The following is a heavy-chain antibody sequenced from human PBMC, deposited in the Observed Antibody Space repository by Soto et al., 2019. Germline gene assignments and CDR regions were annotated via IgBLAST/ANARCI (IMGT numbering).Heavy chain of an antibody. D-gene: IGHD3-10*01. Sequence: QLQLQESGPGLVKPSETLSLTCTVSGGSISSSSYYWGWIRQPPGKGLEWIGSIYYSGSTYYNPSLKSRVTISVDTSKNQFSLKLSSVTAADTAVYYCARLLHTVRADYWGQGTLVTVSS. CDR2: IYYSGST. J-gene: IGHJ4*02. V-gene: IGHV4-39*01. CDR3: ARLLHTVRADY. CDR1: GGSISSSSYY.